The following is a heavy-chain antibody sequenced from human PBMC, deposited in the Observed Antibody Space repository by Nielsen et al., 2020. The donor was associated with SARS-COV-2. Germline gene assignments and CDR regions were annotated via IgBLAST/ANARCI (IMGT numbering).Heavy chain of an antibody. J-gene: IGHJ4*02. CDR2: ISYDGSYK. CDR3: AKDPSHIAATSSDY. V-gene: IGHV3-30*18. D-gene: IGHD5-12*01. Sequence: GGSLRLSCAASGFTFSRYGMHWVRQAPGQGLEWVAVISYDGSYKYYADSVKGRFTISRDNSKNTLYLQVNSLRAEDTAVYYCAKDPSHIAATSSDYWGQGTLVTVSS. CDR1: GFTFSRYG.